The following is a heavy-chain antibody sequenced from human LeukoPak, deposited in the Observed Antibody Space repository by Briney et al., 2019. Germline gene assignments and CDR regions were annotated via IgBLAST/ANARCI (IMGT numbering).Heavy chain of an antibody. CDR2: IYTSGST. CDR1: GGSISSGSYY. CDR3: ARGRWRGFQDY. J-gene: IGHJ4*02. V-gene: IGHV4-61*02. Sequence: SQTLSLTCTVSGGSISSGSYYWSWIRQPAGKGLEWIGRIYTSGSTNYNPSLKSRVTISVDTSKNQFSLKLSSVTAADTAVYYCARGRWRGFQDYWGQGTLVTVSS. D-gene: IGHD4-23*01.